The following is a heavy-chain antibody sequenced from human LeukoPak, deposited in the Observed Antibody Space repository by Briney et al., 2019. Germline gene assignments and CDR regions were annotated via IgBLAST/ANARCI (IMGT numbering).Heavy chain of an antibody. CDR3: ARDRPAGGYCSSTSCYNSHGMDV. D-gene: IGHD2-2*01. J-gene: IGHJ6*02. CDR1: GYTLTELS. V-gene: IGHV1-24*01. Sequence: GASVKVSCKVSGYTLTELSMHWVRQAPGKGLEWMGGFDPEDGETIYAQKFQGRVTMTEDTSTDTAYMELSSLRSEDTAVYYCARDRPAGGYCSSTSCYNSHGMDVWGQGTTVTVSS. CDR2: FDPEDGET.